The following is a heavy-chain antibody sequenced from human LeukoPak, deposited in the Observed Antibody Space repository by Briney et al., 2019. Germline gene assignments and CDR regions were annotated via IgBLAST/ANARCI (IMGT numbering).Heavy chain of an antibody. D-gene: IGHD3-22*01. Sequence: SETLSLTCAVYGGSFSGYYWTWIRQSPGKGLEWIGEINPSGSTYYNPSLKSRLTISRDTSKNQFSLRLSSVTAADTAVYYCAKGRQEISMILVVMTGVSYYLDVWGKGTTVTVS. J-gene: IGHJ6*03. CDR3: AKGRQEISMILVVMTGVSYYLDV. CDR2: INPSGST. CDR1: GGSFSGYY. V-gene: IGHV4-34*01.